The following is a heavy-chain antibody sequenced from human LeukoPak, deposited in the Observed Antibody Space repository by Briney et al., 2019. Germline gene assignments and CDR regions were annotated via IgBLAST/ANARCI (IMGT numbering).Heavy chain of an antibody. V-gene: IGHV3-15*01. J-gene: IGHJ4*02. CDR1: GFTFTSYA. CDR2: IKSKTDGGTT. CDR3: TFLWFGELSSFDY. Sequence: PGGSLRLSCAVSGFTFTSYAISWVRQAPGKGLEWVGRIKSKTDGGTTDYAAPVKGRFTISRDDSKNTLYLQMNSLKTEDTAVYYCTFLWFGELSSFDYWGQGTLVTVSS. D-gene: IGHD3-10*01.